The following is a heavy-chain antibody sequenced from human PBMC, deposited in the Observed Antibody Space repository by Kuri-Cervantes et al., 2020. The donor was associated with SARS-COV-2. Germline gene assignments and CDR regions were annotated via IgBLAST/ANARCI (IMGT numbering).Heavy chain of an antibody. D-gene: IGHD3-3*01. Sequence: ASVKVSCKASGYTFTSYGISWVRQAPGQGLEWMGWISAYNGNTNYAQKFQVRVTMTRNTSISTAYMELSSLRSEDTAVYYCVLRSAFDIWGQGTMVTVSS. CDR1: GYTFTSYG. J-gene: IGHJ3*02. CDR3: VLRSAFDI. V-gene: IGHV1-18*01. CDR2: ISAYNGNT.